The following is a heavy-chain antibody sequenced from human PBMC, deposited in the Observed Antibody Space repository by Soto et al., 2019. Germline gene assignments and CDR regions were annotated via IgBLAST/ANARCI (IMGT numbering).Heavy chain of an antibody. J-gene: IGHJ3*01. CDR1: GFIFGDSA. Sequence: PEGSLRLSCAASGFIFGDSAFHWVRQASGKGLEWVGRIRGKADSYTTSYAASVKGRFTISRDDSENAAYLQMNNLKTEDTALYYCTREAEKAATDDAFDVWGHGTMVTVSS. D-gene: IGHD6-13*01. CDR2: IRGKADSYTT. V-gene: IGHV3-73*01. CDR3: TREAEKAATDDAFDV.